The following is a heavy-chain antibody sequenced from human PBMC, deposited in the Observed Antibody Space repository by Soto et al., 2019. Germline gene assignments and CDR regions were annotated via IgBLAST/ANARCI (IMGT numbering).Heavy chain of an antibody. J-gene: IGHJ4*02. D-gene: IGHD6-13*01. CDR3: ARAKGIAALPFDY. V-gene: IGHV3-30*19. CDR1: GFTFSSYG. CDR2: ISYDGSNK. Sequence: GGSLRLSCAASGFTFSSYGMHWVRQAPGKGLEWVAVISYDGSNKYYADSVKGRFTISRDNSKNTLYLQMNSLRAEDTAVYYCARAKGIAALPFDYWGQGTLVTVSS.